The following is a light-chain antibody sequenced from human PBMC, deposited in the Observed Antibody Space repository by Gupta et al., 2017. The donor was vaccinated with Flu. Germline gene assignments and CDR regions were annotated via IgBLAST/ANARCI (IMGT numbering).Light chain of an antibody. CDR3: QRYSGAPRT. CDR2: GAS. CDR1: QGISNS. Sequence: DIQMIQSPSSLTASVGDRVTITCRASQGISNSLAWYQQKPGKVPKVLIYGASTLQSGVPSRFSGSGSGTDFTLTISSLQPEDVATYYCQRYSGAPRTFGQGTKVEIK. J-gene: IGKJ1*01. V-gene: IGKV1-27*01.